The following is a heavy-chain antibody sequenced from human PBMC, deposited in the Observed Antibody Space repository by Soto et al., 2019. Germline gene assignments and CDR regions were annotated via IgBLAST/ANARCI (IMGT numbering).Heavy chain of an antibody. Sequence: QAQLVESGGGVVQPGRSLRLSCEASGYSFSNYGMHWVRQAPGKGLVWVAAISYDGITKYYSDSLKGRFTISKDNSKTTLYLEMNILRPEDTSVYSCAKDMTRFLAWPHYFRFLDVWRQGTTVTVSS. CDR3: AKDMTRFLAWPHYFRFLDV. CDR1: GYSFSNYG. CDR2: ISYDGITK. V-gene: IGHV3-30*18. J-gene: IGHJ6*02. D-gene: IGHD3-3*01.